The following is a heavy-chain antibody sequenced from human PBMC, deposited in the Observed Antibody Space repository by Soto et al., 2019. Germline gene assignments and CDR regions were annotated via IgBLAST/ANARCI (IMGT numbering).Heavy chain of an antibody. D-gene: IGHD2-15*01. CDR2: IYYSGST. V-gene: IGHV4-30-4*01. Sequence: SETLSLTCTVSCGSISSGDYYWSWIRQPPGKGLEWIGYIYYSGSTYYNPSLKSRVTISVDTSKNQFSLKLSSVTAADTAVYYCARVADCSGGRCYFSVDYWGQGTLVTVS. CDR3: ARVADCSGGRCYFSVDY. J-gene: IGHJ4*02. CDR1: CGSISSGDYY.